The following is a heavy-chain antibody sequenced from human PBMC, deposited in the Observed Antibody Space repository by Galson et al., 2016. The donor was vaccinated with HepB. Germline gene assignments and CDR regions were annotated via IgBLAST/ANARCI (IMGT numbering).Heavy chain of an antibody. J-gene: IGHJ4*02. V-gene: IGHV3-30*18. Sequence: SLRLSCAASGFTFSSYGMHWVRQALGKGLEWVAVISYDGSTKYYADSVKGRFTISRDNSKNTLNLQMNSLRAEDTAVYYCAKDWGLLSFGEFFSPVDYWGQGTLITVSS. D-gene: IGHD3-10*01. CDR2: ISYDGSTK. CDR3: AKDWGLLSFGEFFSPVDY. CDR1: GFTFSSYG.